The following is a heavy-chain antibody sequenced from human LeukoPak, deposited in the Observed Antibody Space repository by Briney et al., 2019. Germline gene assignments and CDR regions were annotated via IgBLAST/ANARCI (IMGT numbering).Heavy chain of an antibody. Sequence: ASVKVSCKASGYTFNYYGITWVRQAPGQGLEWMGWVSAYSGNTNYAQKFQGRVTMTADTFTTTAYMELRSLRYDDAAVYYCARWNYYGSGRDYYYGMDVWGQGTTVNVSS. CDR2: VSAYSGNT. J-gene: IGHJ6*02. V-gene: IGHV1-18*01. D-gene: IGHD3-10*01. CDR1: GYTFNYYG. CDR3: ARWNYYGSGRDYYYGMDV.